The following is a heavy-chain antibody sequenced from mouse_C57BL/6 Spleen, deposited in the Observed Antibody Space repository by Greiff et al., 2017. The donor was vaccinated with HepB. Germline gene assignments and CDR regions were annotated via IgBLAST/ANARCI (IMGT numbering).Heavy chain of an antibody. J-gene: IGHJ4*01. CDR3: ARYCPDYYGSSYDYYAMDY. D-gene: IGHD1-1*01. CDR1: GFTFSDYY. Sequence: DVMLVESEGGLVQPGSSMKLSCTASGFTFSDYYMAWVRQVQEKGLEWVAKINNDGSSTYYLDSLKSGCIISRDNAKTILYLQMSSLKSEDTATYYCARYCPDYYGSSYDYYAMDYWGQGTSVTVSS. CDR2: INNDGSST. V-gene: IGHV5-16*01.